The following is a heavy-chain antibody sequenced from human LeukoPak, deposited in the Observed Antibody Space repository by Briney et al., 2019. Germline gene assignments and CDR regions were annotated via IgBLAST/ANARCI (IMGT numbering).Heavy chain of an antibody. CDR1: GFTFTSFW. Sequence: GGSLRLSCAASGFTFTSFWMSWVRQAPGTGLQWLANINEDGSEEYYVDSVEGRFTISRDNAKNSVNLQMNSLRVDDTAVYYCARVGWHDGSDYWGPRTLVTVSS. V-gene: IGHV3-7*05. CDR3: ARVGWHDGSDY. CDR2: INEDGSEE. J-gene: IGHJ4*02. D-gene: IGHD3-10*01.